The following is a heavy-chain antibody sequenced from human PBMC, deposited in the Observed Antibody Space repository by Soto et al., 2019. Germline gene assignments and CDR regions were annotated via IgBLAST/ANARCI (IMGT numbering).Heavy chain of an antibody. J-gene: IGHJ6*02. Sequence: XLVQVSCNASGYTFRSYGTSWVRLAPGQGLEWMGWISAHNGNTNYAQKLQGRVTMTTDTSRSTAYMELRSLRSDDTAVYYCAVDVDTAMVTYYYGMDVRGQGNTFTVSS. CDR2: ISAHNGNT. CDR3: AVDVDTAMVTYYYGMDV. V-gene: IGHV1-18*04. D-gene: IGHD5-18*01. CDR1: GYTFRSYG.